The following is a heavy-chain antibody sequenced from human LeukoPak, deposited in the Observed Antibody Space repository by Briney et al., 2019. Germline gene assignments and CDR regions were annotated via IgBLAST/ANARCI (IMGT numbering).Heavy chain of an antibody. Sequence: GGSQRLSCAASGFTVSSNYMSWVRQAPGKGLEWVSVIYSGGSTYYADSVKGRFTISRDNSKNTLYLQMNSLRAEDAAVYYCASHVLRFLEWFSLDYWGQGTLVSVSS. D-gene: IGHD3-3*01. CDR1: GFTVSSNY. CDR2: IYSGGST. V-gene: IGHV3-66*02. J-gene: IGHJ4*02. CDR3: ASHVLRFLEWFSLDY.